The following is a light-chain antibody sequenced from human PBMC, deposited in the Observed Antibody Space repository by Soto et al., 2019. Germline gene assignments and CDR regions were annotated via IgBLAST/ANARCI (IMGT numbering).Light chain of an antibody. CDR1: SSDVGAYNF. V-gene: IGLV2-8*01. CDR2: EVN. Sequence: QSALTQPPSASGSPGQSVTISCTGTSSDVGAYNFVSWYQQHPGKAPKLMIYEVNKRPSGVPDRFSGSKSGTTASLTVSGLQDDDEADYFCSSYAGSTSFVVFGGGTKLTVL. J-gene: IGLJ2*01. CDR3: SSYAGSTSFVV.